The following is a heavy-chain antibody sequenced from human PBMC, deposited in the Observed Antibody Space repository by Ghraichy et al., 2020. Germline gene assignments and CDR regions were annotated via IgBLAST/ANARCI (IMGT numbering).Heavy chain of an antibody. V-gene: IGHV1-3*01. J-gene: IGHJ4*02. D-gene: IGHD3/OR15-3a*01. CDR2: INAGNGNT. CDR1: GYTFTSYA. Sequence: ASVKVSCKASGYTFTSYAIHWVRQAPGQRLDWIGWINAGNGNTKYSQKFQDRVTITRDTSASTAYMELSSLRSEDTAVYYCARRWTGYLTYFDYWGQGTLVTVSS. CDR3: ARRWTGYLTYFDY.